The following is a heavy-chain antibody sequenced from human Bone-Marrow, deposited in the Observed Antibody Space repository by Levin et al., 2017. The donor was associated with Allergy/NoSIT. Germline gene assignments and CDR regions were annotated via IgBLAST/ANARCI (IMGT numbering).Heavy chain of an antibody. J-gene: IGHJ4*02. CDR1: GGSITSSGYS. Sequence: PSETLSLTCTVSGGSITSSGYSWSWIRQPPGKGLEWIGYLYHRETNYYSPSLESRATISVDTSKNQFSLKLTSVTAADTAVYYCARVKYQMLPLFDFWGQGHLVTVSS. D-gene: IGHD2-2*01. CDR2: LYHRETN. V-gene: IGHV4-30-2*01. CDR3: ARVKYQMLPLFDF.